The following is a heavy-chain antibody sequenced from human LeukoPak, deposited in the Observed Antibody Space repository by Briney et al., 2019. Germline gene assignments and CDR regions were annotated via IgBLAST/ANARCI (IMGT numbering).Heavy chain of an antibody. J-gene: IGHJ3*02. V-gene: IGHV3-7*05. Sequence: GGSLRLSCAASGFTFSNYWMSWVRQAPGKGLEWVANIKEDGSQKYYVDSVKGRFTISRDNAQNSLYLQMDSLRAEDTAVYYCARSNAFDIWGQGTMVTVSS. CDR1: GFTFSNYW. CDR2: IKEDGSQK. CDR3: ARSNAFDI.